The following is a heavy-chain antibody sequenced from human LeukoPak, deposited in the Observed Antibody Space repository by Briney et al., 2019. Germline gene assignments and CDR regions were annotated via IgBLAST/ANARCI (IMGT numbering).Heavy chain of an antibody. CDR1: GGSISSSGYY. Sequence: SETLSLTCTVSGGSISSSGYYWSWIRQPPGKGLEWIGYFHYSGSTNYNPSLKSRVTISVDTSKNQFSLKLSSVTAADTAVYYCARLGDSSSRLYYFDYWGQGTLVTVSS. CDR3: ARLGDSSSRLYYFDY. D-gene: IGHD6-6*01. J-gene: IGHJ4*02. V-gene: IGHV4-61*05. CDR2: FHYSGST.